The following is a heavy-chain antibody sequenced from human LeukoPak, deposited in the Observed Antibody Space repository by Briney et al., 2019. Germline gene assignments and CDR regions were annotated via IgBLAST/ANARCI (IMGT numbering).Heavy chain of an antibody. CDR3: ARVFPTGGRLAHPHPRNSDY. Sequence: SETLSLTCTVSGVSLSTYYWTWIRQSPGKGLEWIGHIHYTGGTNYNPSLKSRVTISVHTSKNQFSLKLSSVTAADTAVYYCARVFPTGGRLAHPHPRNSDYWGQGTLVTVSS. J-gene: IGHJ4*02. V-gene: IGHV4-59*12. CDR2: IHYTGGT. CDR1: GVSLSTYY. D-gene: IGHD4-23*01.